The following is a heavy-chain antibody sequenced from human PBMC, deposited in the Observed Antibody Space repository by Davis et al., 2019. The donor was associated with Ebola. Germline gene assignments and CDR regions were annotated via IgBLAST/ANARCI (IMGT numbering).Heavy chain of an antibody. J-gene: IGHJ6*02. D-gene: IGHD3-3*01. CDR1: GFTFSTYS. Sequence: GGSLRLSCAASGFTFSTYSMNWVRQAPGKGLEWVSYISSTSSTIYYAESVKGRFTISRDNAKNSLYLQMNSLRAEDTAVYYCARDHELELEWLLSLYGMDVWGQGTTVTVSS. CDR3: ARDHELELEWLLSLYGMDV. V-gene: IGHV3-48*01. CDR2: ISSTSSTI.